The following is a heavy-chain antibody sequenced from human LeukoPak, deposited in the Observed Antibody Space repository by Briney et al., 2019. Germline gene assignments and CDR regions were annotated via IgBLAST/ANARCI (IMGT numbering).Heavy chain of an antibody. Sequence: PGESLKISCKGSGYSITSYWITWVRQMPGKGLEWMGRIDPRDSYISYSPSFQGHVTISADKSISTAYLQWNSLKASDTAMYYCARRGRDYYYYVMDVWGQGTTVTVSS. CDR2: IDPRDSYI. CDR1: GYSITSYW. J-gene: IGHJ6*02. V-gene: IGHV5-10-1*01. CDR3: ARRGRDYYYYVMDV. D-gene: IGHD3-10*01.